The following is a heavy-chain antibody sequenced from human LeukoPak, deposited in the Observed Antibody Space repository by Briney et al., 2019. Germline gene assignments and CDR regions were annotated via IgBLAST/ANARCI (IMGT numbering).Heavy chain of an antibody. J-gene: IGHJ4*02. D-gene: IGHD1-14*01. CDR1: GFTFSTYW. V-gene: IGHV3-7*01. CDR3: GRDSFETDIDY. Sequence: PGVSLRLSCAASGFTFSTYWMSWVRQAPGKGLEWVANIKEDGSETYYVDSLRGRFTISRDNLKNSLYLQINSLRAEDTAVYYCGRDSFETDIDYWGQGTLVTVSS. CDR2: IKEDGSET.